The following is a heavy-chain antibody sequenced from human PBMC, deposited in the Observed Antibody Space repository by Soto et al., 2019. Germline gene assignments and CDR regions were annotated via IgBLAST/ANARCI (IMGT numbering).Heavy chain of an antibody. V-gene: IGHV3-23*01. CDR1: GFAFSDYD. Sequence: EVQLLESGGGLVQPGGSLRLSCAASGFAFSDYDMTWVRQAPGKGLEWVSVISGSDGVTHYADSVKGRFTISRDNSKNTVYLQMNSLRAEDTAIYYCAKKTSTLRGVTSDWFDPWGQGTLVTVSS. J-gene: IGHJ5*02. D-gene: IGHD3-10*01. CDR3: AKKTSTLRGVTSDWFDP. CDR2: ISGSDGVT.